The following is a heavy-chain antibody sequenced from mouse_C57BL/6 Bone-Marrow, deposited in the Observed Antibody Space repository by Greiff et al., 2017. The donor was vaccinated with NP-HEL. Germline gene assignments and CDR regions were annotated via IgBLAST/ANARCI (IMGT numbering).Heavy chain of an antibody. V-gene: IGHV1-54*01. J-gene: IGHJ3*01. CDR1: GYAFPTFL. D-gene: IGHD2-5*01. Sequence: QVQLQQSGAELVRPGTSVKVSCKASGYAFPTFLIEWVKQRPGQGLEWFGVINPGSGGTNYNEKFKGQATLTADKSSSTAYMQLSSLTSEDSAVYFCAREYYSNYVCAYWGQGTLVTVSA. CDR3: AREYYSNYVCAY. CDR2: INPGSGGT.